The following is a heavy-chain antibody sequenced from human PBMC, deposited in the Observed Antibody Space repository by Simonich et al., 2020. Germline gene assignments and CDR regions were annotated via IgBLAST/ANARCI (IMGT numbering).Heavy chain of an antibody. Sequence: QLQLQESGPGLVKPSETLSFTCTVSGGSISSSSYYWGWIRPPPGKGLEWIGSIYYSGSTYNNPPLKSRVTISVATSKNQFSLKLSAVTAADTAVDDGAIFSGTHNWFDPWGQGTLVTVSS. CDR3: AIFSGTHNWFDP. D-gene: IGHD1-26*01. J-gene: IGHJ5*02. CDR2: IYYSGST. V-gene: IGHV4-39*01. CDR1: GGSISSSSYY.